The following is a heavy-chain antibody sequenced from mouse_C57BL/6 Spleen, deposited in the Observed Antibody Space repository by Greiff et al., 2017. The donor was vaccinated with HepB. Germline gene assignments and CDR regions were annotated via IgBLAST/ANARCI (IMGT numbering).Heavy chain of an antibody. CDR1: GFSLSTFGMG. D-gene: IGHD1-1*01. J-gene: IGHJ3*01. CDR3: ARMRYYGSSYRDWFAY. CDR2: IWWDDDK. V-gene: IGHV8-8*01. Sequence: QVTLKVCGPGILQPSQTLSLTCSFSGFSLSTFGMGVGWIRQPSGKGLEWLAHIWWDDDKYYNPALKSRLTISKDTSKNQVFLKIANVDTADTATYYCARMRYYGSSYRDWFAYWGQGTLVTVSA.